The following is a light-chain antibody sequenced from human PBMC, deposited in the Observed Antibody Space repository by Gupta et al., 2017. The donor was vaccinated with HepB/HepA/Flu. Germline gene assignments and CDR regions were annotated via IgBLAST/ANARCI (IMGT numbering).Light chain of an antibody. V-gene: IGKV3-20*01. CDR3: QQYYHSPIT. CDR1: QSISSSY. J-gene: IGKJ4*01. Sequence: IVLTQSPGTLSLSPGERATRSCRASQSISSSYLAWYQQKPGQAPRLLIYGASSRAAGVPDRFSGSGSGTEFTLTITRLEPEDFAVYSCQQYYHSPITFGRGTKVDVK. CDR2: GAS.